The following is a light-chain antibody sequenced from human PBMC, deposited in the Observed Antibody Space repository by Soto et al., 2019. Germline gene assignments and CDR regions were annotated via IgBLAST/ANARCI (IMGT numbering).Light chain of an antibody. J-gene: IGKJ2*01. CDR1: QSVSTN. CDR2: GAS. CDR3: QQYDDWPPYT. Sequence: EIVMTQSPATLSVSPGGRATLSCRASQSVSTNLAWYQQKPGQAPRLLIYGASTRATGIPVRFWGSGSGTEFPLTISSLQSEDFAIYYCQQYDDWPPYTFGQGTKLEIK. V-gene: IGKV3-15*01.